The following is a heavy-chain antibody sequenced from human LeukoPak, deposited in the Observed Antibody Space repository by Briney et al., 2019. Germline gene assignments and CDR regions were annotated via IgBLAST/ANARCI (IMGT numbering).Heavy chain of an antibody. CDR1: GGSISSYY. V-gene: IGHV4-59*01. D-gene: IGHD6-13*01. J-gene: IGHJ4*02. CDR2: IYYSGST. CDR3: ARGQQQLGNFGY. Sequence: SETLSLTCTVSGGSISSYYWSWIRQPPGKGLEWTGYIYYSGSTNYNPSLKSRVTISVDTSKNQFSLKLSSVTAADTAAYYCARGQQQLGNFGYWGQGTLVTVSS.